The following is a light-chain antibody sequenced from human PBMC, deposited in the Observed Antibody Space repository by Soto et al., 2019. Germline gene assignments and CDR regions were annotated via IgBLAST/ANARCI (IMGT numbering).Light chain of an antibody. J-gene: IGKJ4*01. CDR3: QQRSNWLT. CDR2: DAS. CDR1: QSVSSY. Sequence: EIVLTQSPATLPLSPGERVTLSCRASQSVSSYLTWYQQKPGQAPRLLIYDASNRATGIPARFSGSGSGTDFTLTISNLEAEDFAVYYCQQRSNWLTFGGGTKVEIK. V-gene: IGKV3-11*01.